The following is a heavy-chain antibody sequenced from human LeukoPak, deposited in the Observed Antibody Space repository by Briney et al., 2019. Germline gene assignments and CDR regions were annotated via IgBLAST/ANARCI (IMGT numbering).Heavy chain of an antibody. Sequence: PGGSLRLSCAASGFTFSRYAMHWVRQAPGKGLEWVAVISYDGSNKYYADSVKGRFTISRDSSKNTLYLQMNSLRAEDTAVYYCASHYDTSGYHYFDFRSQGTLVTVSS. V-gene: IGHV3-30-3*01. J-gene: IGHJ4*02. D-gene: IGHD3-22*01. CDR2: ISYDGSNK. CDR3: ASHYDTSGYHYFDF. CDR1: GFTFSRYA.